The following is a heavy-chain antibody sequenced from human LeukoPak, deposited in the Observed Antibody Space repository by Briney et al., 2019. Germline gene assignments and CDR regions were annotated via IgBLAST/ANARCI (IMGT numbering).Heavy chain of an antibody. Sequence: SETLSLTCTVSGVSISSSSYYWGWIRQPPGKGLEWIGSIYYSGSTYYNPSLKSRVTVSVDTSKNQFSLKLSSVTAADTAVYYCARDPANDANFDYWGQGTLVTVSS. J-gene: IGHJ4*02. D-gene: IGHD1-1*01. V-gene: IGHV4-39*02. CDR2: IYYSGST. CDR3: ARDPANDANFDY. CDR1: GVSISSSSYY.